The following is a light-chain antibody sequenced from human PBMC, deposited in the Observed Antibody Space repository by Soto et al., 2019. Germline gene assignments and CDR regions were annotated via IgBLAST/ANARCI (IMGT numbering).Light chain of an antibody. Sequence: QTVVTQPPSASGTPGQTFTISCSGGSSNIGINTVNWYEHLPGTAPRLLIYGNNQRPSGVPDRFSGSKSGTSASLAISGLQSEDEGHYYCATWDDSLDVHVFGTGTKLTVL. CDR3: ATWDDSLDVHV. CDR2: GNN. J-gene: IGLJ1*01. CDR1: SSNIGINT. V-gene: IGLV1-44*01.